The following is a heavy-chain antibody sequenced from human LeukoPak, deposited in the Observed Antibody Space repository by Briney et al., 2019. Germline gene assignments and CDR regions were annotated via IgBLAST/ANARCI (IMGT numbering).Heavy chain of an antibody. V-gene: IGHV3-23*01. J-gene: IGHJ2*01. CDR2: TSGSGGAT. D-gene: IGHD1-20*01. CDR1: GFTFSTFG. CDR3: ARYPNSGAWYFDL. Sequence: GGSLRLSCAASGFTFSTFGMSWVRQVPGKGLEWGSATSGSGGATYYADSAEGRFTISRDNVKNTLDLQMNSLRVEDSAVYYCARYPNSGAWYFDLWGRGTLVTVSS.